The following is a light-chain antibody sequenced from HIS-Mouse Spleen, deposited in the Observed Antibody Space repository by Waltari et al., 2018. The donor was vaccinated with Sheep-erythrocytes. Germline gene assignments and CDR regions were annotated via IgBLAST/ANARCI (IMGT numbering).Light chain of an antibody. V-gene: IGLV2-11*01. CDR3: CSYAGSYTFV. CDR1: SSDVVCYTY. Sequence: QSALTQPRSVSGSPGQSVTISCTVPSSDVVCYTYVPWYQQHPGKAPKLMIYDVSKRPAGVPDRFSGSKSGNTASLTISGLQAEDEADYYCCSYAGSYTFVFGGGTKLTVL. CDR2: DVS. J-gene: IGLJ2*01.